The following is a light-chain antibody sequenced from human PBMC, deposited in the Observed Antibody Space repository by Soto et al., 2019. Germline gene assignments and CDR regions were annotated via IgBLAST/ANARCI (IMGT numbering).Light chain of an antibody. CDR1: QSLLSSGGETY. V-gene: IGKV2D-29*02. CDR3: RKSNQLPLT. CDR2: EVS. Sequence: DIVMSQTPLSLSVTPGQPASISCSSSQSLLSSGGETYLFWYLQRPGQSLQLLIYEVSNRISAVPDRYSAMGSGTDFALKTSRVESADAGVYYCRKSNQLPLTCGQATRLEVK. J-gene: IGKJ5*01.